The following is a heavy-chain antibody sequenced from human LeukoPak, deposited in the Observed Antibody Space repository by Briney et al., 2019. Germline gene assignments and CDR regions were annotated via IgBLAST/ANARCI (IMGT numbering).Heavy chain of an antibody. Sequence: PGRSLRLSSVASGFTFSTHWVSWVRQAPRKGLEVVANIKGDGSTTDYVDSVKGRFTISRDNAKNSVFLQMNSLRAEDTAVYYCAPQTMILVLGGQGTLVTVSS. V-gene: IGHV3-7*01. CDR2: IKGDGSTT. D-gene: IGHD3-22*01. CDR1: GFTFSTHW. CDR3: APQTMILVL. J-gene: IGHJ4*02.